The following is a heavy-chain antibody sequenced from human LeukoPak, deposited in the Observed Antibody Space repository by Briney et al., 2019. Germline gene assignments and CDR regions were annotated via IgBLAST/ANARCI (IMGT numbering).Heavy chain of an antibody. CDR1: GFTFSDYA. Sequence: PGGSLRLSCAASGFTFSDYAMSWIRQAPGQGLEWVSCISRSGDTIDYADSVKGRFSISRDNAKNSLYLQMNSLRAEDTAVYYCAGYHWNSGVVYWGQGTLVTVSS. V-gene: IGHV3-11*01. CDR2: ISRSGDTI. J-gene: IGHJ4*02. D-gene: IGHD1-7*01. CDR3: AGYHWNSGVVY.